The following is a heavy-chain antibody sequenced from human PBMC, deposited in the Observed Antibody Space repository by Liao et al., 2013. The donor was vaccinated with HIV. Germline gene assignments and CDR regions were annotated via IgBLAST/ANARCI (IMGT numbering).Heavy chain of an antibody. CDR3: ARWSNGRFGARDAFDC. CDR2: IYESGFT. D-gene: IGHD3-3*01. V-gene: IGHV4-30-4*08. CDR1: GGSMNSGDYY. J-gene: IGHJ3*01. Sequence: QVQLQVSSPGLVKPSQTLSLTCTVSGGSMNSGDYYWSWIRQAPGKGLEWIGYIYESGFTDYNPSLKSRLTISEDTSKDQFSLRLTSVTAADTAVYYCARWSNGRFGARDAFDCLGPRDCGHSLF.